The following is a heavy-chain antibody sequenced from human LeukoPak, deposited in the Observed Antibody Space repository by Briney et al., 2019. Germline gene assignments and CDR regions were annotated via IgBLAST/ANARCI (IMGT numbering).Heavy chain of an antibody. Sequence: ASVKVSXKVSGYTLTELSMHWVRQAPGKGLEWMGGFDPEDGETIYAQKFQGRVTMTEDTSTDTAYMELSSLRSEDTAVYYCATGPFGYDSSGYYHYYMDVWGKGTTVTVSS. CDR1: GYTLTELS. D-gene: IGHD3-22*01. CDR2: FDPEDGET. J-gene: IGHJ6*03. CDR3: ATGPFGYDSSGYYHYYMDV. V-gene: IGHV1-24*01.